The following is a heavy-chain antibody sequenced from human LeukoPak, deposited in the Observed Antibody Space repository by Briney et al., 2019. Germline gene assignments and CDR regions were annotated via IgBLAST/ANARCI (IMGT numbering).Heavy chain of an antibody. J-gene: IGHJ5*02. D-gene: IGHD2-2*01. CDR1: GGSISSSSYY. Sequence: SETLSLTCTVSGGSISSSSYYWGWIRQPPGKGLEWIGSIYYSGSTYYNPSLKSRVTISVDTSKNQFSLKLSSVTAADTAVYYCARDWPIYCSSTSCYGINWFDPWGQGTLVTVSS. V-gene: IGHV4-39*07. CDR2: IYYSGST. CDR3: ARDWPIYCSSTSCYGINWFDP.